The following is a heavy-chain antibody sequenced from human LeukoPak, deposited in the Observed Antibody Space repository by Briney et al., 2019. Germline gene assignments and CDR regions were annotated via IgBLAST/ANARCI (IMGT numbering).Heavy chain of an antibody. CDR3: ARERGSPGSVIDY. CDR2: INHSGST. Sequence: SETLSLTCAVYGGSFSGYYWSWIRQPPGKGLEWIGEINHSGSTNYNPSLKSRVTISLDTSKNQFSLKLSSVTAADTAVYYCARERGSPGSVIDYWGQGTLVTVSS. CDR1: GGSFSGYY. V-gene: IGHV4-34*01. J-gene: IGHJ4*02. D-gene: IGHD5-24*01.